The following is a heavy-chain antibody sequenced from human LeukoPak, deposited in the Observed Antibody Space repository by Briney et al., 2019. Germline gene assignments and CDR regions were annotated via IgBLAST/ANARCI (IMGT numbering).Heavy chain of an antibody. CDR2: ISSSGSTI. CDR1: GFTFSDYY. V-gene: IGHV3-11*04. D-gene: IGHD3-10*01. CDR3: ARRSSHHSHYFDY. Sequence: PGGSLRLSCAASGFTFSDYYMSWIRQAPGKGLEWVSYISSSGSTIHYAGSVKGRFTLSRDNAKDSLYLQMNSLRAEDTAVYYCARRSSHHSHYFDYWGQGTLVTVSS. J-gene: IGHJ4*02.